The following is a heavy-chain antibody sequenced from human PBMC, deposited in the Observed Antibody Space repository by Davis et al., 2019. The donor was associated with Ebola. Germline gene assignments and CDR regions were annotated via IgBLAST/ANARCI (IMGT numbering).Heavy chain of an antibody. CDR2: ISYDGSNK. CDR1: GFTFSSYA. CDR3: ARGAGGKYQLLGPFDY. V-gene: IGHV3-30-3*01. D-gene: IGHD2-2*01. Sequence: PGGSLRLSCAASGFTFSSYAMHWVRQAPGKGLEWVAVISYDGSNKYYADSVKGRFTISRDNSKNTLYLQMNSLRAEDTAVYYCARGAGGKYQLLGPFDYWGQGTLVTVSS. J-gene: IGHJ4*02.